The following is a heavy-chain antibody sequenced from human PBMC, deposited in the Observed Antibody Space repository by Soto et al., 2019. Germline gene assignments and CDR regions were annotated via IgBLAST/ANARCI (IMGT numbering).Heavy chain of an antibody. CDR3: ASHANYGVYHAGY. CDR1: GFTFSSYG. CDR2: IWYDGSNK. J-gene: IGHJ4*02. Sequence: QVQLVESGGGVVQPGRSLRLSCAASGFTFSSYGMHWVRQAPGKGLEWVAVIWYDGSNKYYADSVKGRFTISRDNSKNTGYMQMNGLRAEGTAVDYCASHANYGVYHAGYWGQGTLVTVSS. V-gene: IGHV3-33*01. D-gene: IGHD4-17*01.